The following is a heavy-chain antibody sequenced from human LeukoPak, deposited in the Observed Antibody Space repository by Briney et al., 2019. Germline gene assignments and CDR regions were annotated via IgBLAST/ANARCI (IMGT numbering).Heavy chain of an antibody. Sequence: PGGSLRLSCAASGFTFSSYDMHWVRQATGKGLEWVSAIGTAGDTYYPGSVKGRFTISRENAKNSLYLQMNSLRAGDTAVYYCARVGEQWVFDYWGQGTLVTVSS. V-gene: IGHV3-13*01. D-gene: IGHD6-19*01. J-gene: IGHJ4*02. CDR1: GFTFSSYD. CDR2: IGTAGDT. CDR3: ARVGEQWVFDY.